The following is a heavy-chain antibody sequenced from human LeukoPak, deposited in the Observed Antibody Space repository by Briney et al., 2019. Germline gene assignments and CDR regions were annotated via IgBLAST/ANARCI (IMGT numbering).Heavy chain of an antibody. D-gene: IGHD4-17*01. CDR2: LYSDGST. CDR3: ARIRQYGDYVLDY. CDR1: GFTVSSNY. Sequence: GGSLRLSCAASGFTVSSNYMNWVRQPPVKGLEWVSVLYSDGSTYYADSVKGRFTISRHNSKDTLYLQMNSLRPDDTAVYYCARIRQYGDYVLDYWGQGTLVTVSS. V-gene: IGHV3-53*04. J-gene: IGHJ4*02.